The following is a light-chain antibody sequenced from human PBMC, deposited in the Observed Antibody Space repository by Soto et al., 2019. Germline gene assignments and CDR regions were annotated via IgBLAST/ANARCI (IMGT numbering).Light chain of an antibody. CDR3: QQYGSSGT. Sequence: ENVLTQSPGTLSLSPGERATLSCRASQSVSSYSLAWYQQKPGQAPRLVMYGTSNRSTGIPDRFSGSGSGTDFTLTISRLEPEHFAVYYCQQYGSSGTFGQGTKVEIK. CDR1: QSVSSYS. CDR2: GTS. J-gene: IGKJ1*01. V-gene: IGKV3-20*01.